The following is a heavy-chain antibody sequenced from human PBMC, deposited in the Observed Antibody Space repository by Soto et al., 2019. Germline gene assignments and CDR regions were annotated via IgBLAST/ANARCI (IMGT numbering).Heavy chain of an antibody. Sequence: SETLSLTCTVSGGSISSSSYYWGWIRQPPGKGLEWIGSIYYSGSTYYNPSLKSRVTISVDTSKNQFSLKLSSVTAADTAVYYCARTYYDFWSGYPPGYYYMDVWGKGTTVTVSS. D-gene: IGHD3-3*01. J-gene: IGHJ6*03. CDR1: GGSISSSSYY. CDR2: IYYSGST. CDR3: ARTYYDFWSGYPPGYYYMDV. V-gene: IGHV4-39*01.